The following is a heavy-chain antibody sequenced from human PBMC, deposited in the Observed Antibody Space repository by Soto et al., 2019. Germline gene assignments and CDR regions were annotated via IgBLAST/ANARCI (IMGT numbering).Heavy chain of an antibody. CDR2: VNPILSMS. D-gene: IGHD3-10*01. CDR1: GDTFNFYS. CDR3: ARNYGSGYRAFDS. Sequence: QVQLVQSGAEVKSAGSSVKVSCKASGDTFNFYSINWVRQAPGLGLEWVGRVNPILSMSNYAQRFQGRVTMTADKSTGTAYMELRGLRSEDTAIYYCARNYGSGYRAFDSWGQGALVTVSS. J-gene: IGHJ4*02. V-gene: IGHV1-69*02.